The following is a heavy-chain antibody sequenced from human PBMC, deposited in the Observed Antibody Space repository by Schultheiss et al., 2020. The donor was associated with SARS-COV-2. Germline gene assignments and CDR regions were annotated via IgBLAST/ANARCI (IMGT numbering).Heavy chain of an antibody. CDR3: ARTIGHFDY. Sequence: SETLSLTCAVYGGSFSGYYWSWIRQPPGKGLEWIGEINHSGSTNYNPSLKSRVTISVDTSKNQFSLNLSSVTAADTAVYYCARTIGHFDYWGQGTLVTVSS. CDR2: INHSGST. D-gene: IGHD5-24*01. CDR1: GGSFSGYY. J-gene: IGHJ4*02. V-gene: IGHV4-34*01.